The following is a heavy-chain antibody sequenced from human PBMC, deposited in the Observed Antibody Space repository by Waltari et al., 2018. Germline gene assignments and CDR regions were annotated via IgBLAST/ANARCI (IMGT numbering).Heavy chain of an antibody. CDR2: MYSDGGA. CDR3: ATPLTGRAY. CDR1: VFTVNNNY. Sequence: EVKLVESGGGLIQPGGSLRLSCAASVFTVNNNYMSWVRQAPGKGLEWVSFMYSDGGAYYADSVKGQFTISRDNSKNTVYLQMDRRRADDTAVYYGATPLTGRAYWGQGTLVTVSS. V-gene: IGHV3-53*01. J-gene: IGHJ4*02.